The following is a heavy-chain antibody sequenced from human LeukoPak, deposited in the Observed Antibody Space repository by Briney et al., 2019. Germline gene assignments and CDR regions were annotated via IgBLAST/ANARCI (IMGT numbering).Heavy chain of an antibody. CDR2: INPNSGGT. D-gene: IGHD1-26*01. Sequence: AAVKVSCKASGYTFTGYYMHWVRQAPGQGLEWMGWINPNSGGTNYAQKFQGRVTMTRDTSISTAYMDLSRLTSDDTAVYYCARVRGATGPLAIWGQGTLVTVSS. CDR1: GYTFTGYY. J-gene: IGHJ4*02. CDR3: ARVRGATGPLAI. V-gene: IGHV1-2*02.